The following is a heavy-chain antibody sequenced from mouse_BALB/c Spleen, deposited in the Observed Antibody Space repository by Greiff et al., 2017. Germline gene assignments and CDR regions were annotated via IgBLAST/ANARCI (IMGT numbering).Heavy chain of an antibody. Sequence: DVMLVESGGGLVQPGGSRKLSCAASGFTFSDYGMAWVRQAPGKGPEWVAFISNLAYSIYYADTVTGRFTISRENAKNTLYLEMSSLRSEDTAMYYCARGIVRRAMDYWGQGTSVTVSS. D-gene: IGHD2-14*01. J-gene: IGHJ4*01. V-gene: IGHV5-15*02. CDR3: ARGIVRRAMDY. CDR2: ISNLAYSI. CDR1: GFTFSDYG.